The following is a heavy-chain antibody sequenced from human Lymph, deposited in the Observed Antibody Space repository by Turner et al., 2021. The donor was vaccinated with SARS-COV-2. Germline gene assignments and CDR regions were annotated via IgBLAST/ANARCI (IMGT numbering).Heavy chain of an antibody. CDR2: IYYSGST. Sequence: QLQLQESGPGLVKPSETLSLTCPVSGGSIRSSSYYWGWIRQPPGKGLEWIGNIYYSGSTYYNPSLKSRATITVDTSKNQFSLKLSSVTAADTAVYYCARNDRVVVQSFDYWGQGTLVIVSS. J-gene: IGHJ4*02. V-gene: IGHV4-39*01. CDR3: ARNDRVVVQSFDY. CDR1: GGSIRSSSYY. D-gene: IGHD3-22*01.